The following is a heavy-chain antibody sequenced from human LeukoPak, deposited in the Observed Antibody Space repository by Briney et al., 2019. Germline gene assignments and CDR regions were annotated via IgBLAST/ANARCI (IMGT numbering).Heavy chain of an antibody. Sequence: PGGSLRLSCAASGFIFSDYYMNWIRQAPGKGLEWVSYISSSGNTIYYADSVKGRFTISRDNARNSLYLQMNSLRADDTALYYCAGRGDSSGYNYIDYWGQGTLVTVSS. D-gene: IGHD3-22*01. CDR1: GFIFSDYY. CDR3: AGRGDSSGYNYIDY. CDR2: ISSSGNTI. J-gene: IGHJ4*02. V-gene: IGHV3-11*04.